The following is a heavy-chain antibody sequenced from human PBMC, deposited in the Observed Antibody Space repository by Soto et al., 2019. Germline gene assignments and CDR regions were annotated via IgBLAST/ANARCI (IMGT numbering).Heavy chain of an antibody. D-gene: IGHD2-21*02. CDR3: ARGDHYYYYGMDA. CDR2: IYSGGST. CDR1: GFTVSSNY. J-gene: IGHJ6*02. Sequence: PGGSLRLSCAASGFTVSSNYMSWVRQAPGKGLEWVSVIYSGGSTYYADSVKGRFTISRDNSKNTLYLQMNSLRAEDTAVYYCARGDHYYYYGMDAWGQGTTVTVSS. V-gene: IGHV3-53*01.